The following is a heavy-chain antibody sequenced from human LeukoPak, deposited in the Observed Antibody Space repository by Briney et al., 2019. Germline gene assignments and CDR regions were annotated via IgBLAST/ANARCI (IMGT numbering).Heavy chain of an antibody. CDR1: GGSINSGDSY. CDR2: IYLSGNT. CDR3: ARGPGYCSGDSCYSDPFNS. J-gene: IGHJ5*01. Sequence: SGTLSLTCTVSGGSINSGDSYWSWICQPPGKGLEWIGYIYLSGNTYYHPSLKSRVSISLETSKNQFSLNLSSVTAADTALYYCARGPGYCSGDSCYSDPFNSWGQGTLVIVSS. D-gene: IGHD2-15*01. V-gene: IGHV4-30-4*01.